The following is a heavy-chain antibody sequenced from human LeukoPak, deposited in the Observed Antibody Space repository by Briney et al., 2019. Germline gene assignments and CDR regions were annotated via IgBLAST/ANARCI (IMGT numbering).Heavy chain of an antibody. V-gene: IGHV3-53*01. J-gene: IGHJ3*02. Sequence: GGSLRLSCAASGFTVSSNYISWVRQAPGKGLEWVSVIYSGGNTYYADSVKGRFTISRDNSKNTLYLQMNSLRAEDTAVYYCARGSNYYDSSGYYVNAFDIWGQGTMVTVSS. CDR3: ARGSNYYDSSGYYVNAFDI. D-gene: IGHD3-22*01. CDR2: IYSGGNT. CDR1: GFTVSSNY.